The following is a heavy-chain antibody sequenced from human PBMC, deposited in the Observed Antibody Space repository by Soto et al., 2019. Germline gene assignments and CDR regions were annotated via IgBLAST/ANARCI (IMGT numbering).Heavy chain of an antibody. D-gene: IGHD2-2*01. CDR1: GYTFTSYG. CDR2: ISAYNGNT. J-gene: IGHJ1*01. V-gene: IGHV1-18*01. CDR3: ARDRGYCSSTSCPEYFQH. Sequence: ASVKVACKASGYTFTSYGISWVRQAPGQGLEWMGWISAYNGNTNYAQKLQGRVTMTTDTSTSTAYMELRSLRSDDTAVYYCARDRGYCSSTSCPEYFQHWGQGALVTVSS.